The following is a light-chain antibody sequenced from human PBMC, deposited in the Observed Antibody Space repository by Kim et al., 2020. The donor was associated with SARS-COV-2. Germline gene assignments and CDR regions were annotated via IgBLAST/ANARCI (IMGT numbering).Light chain of an antibody. CDR2: GAS. J-gene: IGKJ1*01. CDR1: QSISSS. Sequence: EIVMTQSPATLSVSPGERATLSCRASQSISSSLAWYQQKPGQAPRLLIYGASTRAIGIPARFSGSGSGTDFTLTISSLQSEDFAVYYCQQYNNLPTFGQGTKVDIK. CDR3: QQYNNLPT. V-gene: IGKV3-15*01.